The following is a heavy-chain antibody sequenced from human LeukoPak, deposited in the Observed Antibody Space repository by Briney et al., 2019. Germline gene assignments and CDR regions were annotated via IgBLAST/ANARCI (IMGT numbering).Heavy chain of an antibody. CDR2: INPNSGGT. CDR3: ARVPNYYDFWSGQLYYFDY. J-gene: IGHJ4*02. Sequence: GASVKVSCKASGYTFTSYDINWVRQATGQGLEWMGWINPNSGGTNYAQKFQGRVTMTRDTSISTAYMELSRLRSDDTAVYYCARVPNYYDFWSGQLYYFDYWGQGTLVTVSS. D-gene: IGHD3-3*01. V-gene: IGHV1-2*02. CDR1: GYTFTSYD.